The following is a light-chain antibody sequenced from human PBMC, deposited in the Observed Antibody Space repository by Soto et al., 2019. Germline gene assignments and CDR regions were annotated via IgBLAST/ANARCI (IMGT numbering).Light chain of an antibody. CDR1: QAIGDT. CDR2: DTS. CDR3: QPYNNWPLT. V-gene: IGKV3-15*01. Sequence: EVVMRQYPATLSGSPRVVVTLSCRASQAIGDTLAWYQHKPGQTPRLLIYDTSTRATGVPTRFSGSRSGAEFTLTINSLQSEDFAVYYCQPYNNWPLTFGGGTKVDIK. J-gene: IGKJ4*01.